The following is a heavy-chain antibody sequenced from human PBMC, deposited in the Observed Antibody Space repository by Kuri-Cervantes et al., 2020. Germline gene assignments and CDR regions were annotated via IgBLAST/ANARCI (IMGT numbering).Heavy chain of an antibody. V-gene: IGHV1-8*01. D-gene: IGHD3-10*01. CDR1: GYTFTSYD. CDR2: MNPNSGNT. Sequence: ASVKVSCKASGYTFTSYDINWVRQATGQGLEWMGWMNPNSGNTGYAQKFQGRVTMTRDTSISTAYMELSRLRSEDTAVYYCAVLWFGSGGDAFDIWGQGTMVTVSS. CDR3: AVLWFGSGGDAFDI. J-gene: IGHJ3*02.